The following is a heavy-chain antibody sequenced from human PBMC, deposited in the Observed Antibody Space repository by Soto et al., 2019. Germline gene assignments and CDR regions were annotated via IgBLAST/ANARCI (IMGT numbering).Heavy chain of an antibody. D-gene: IGHD3-10*01. Sequence: SVKGSCPASRYCPTGYYMHWVRQAPAQGLEGMGRINSNRCGTNYAHKFQGRVTMTRDTSISTAYMELSRLRSDDTAVYYCAAMVRGDRPPYYYYYGMDVWGQGTTVTFSS. CDR3: AAMVRGDRPPYYYYYGMDV. V-gene: IGHV1-2*06. CDR1: RYCPTGYY. CDR2: INSNRCGT. J-gene: IGHJ6*02.